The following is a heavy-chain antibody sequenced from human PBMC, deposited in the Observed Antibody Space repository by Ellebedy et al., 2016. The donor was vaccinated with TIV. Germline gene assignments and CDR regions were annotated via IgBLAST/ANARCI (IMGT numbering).Heavy chain of an antibody. CDR1: GGSISSYY. V-gene: IGHV4-59*01. CDR3: AREAVAGENDYNWFDP. Sequence: SETLSLXXTVSGGSISSYYWSWIRQPPGKGLEWIGYIYYSGSTNYNPSLKSRVTISVDTSKNQFSLKLSSVTAADTAVYYCAREAVAGENDYNWFDPWGQGTLVTVSS. J-gene: IGHJ5*02. CDR2: IYYSGST. D-gene: IGHD6-19*01.